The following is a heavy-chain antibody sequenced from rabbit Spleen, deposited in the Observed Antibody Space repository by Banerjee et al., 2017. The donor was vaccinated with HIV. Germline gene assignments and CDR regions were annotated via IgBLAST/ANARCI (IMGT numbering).Heavy chain of an antibody. J-gene: IGHJ4*01. CDR2: ILAGSSGDT. D-gene: IGHD6-1*01. Sequence: QSLEESGGDLVKPGASLTLTCTASGFDFSSNAMCWVRQAPGKGLEWIACILAGSSGDTYYAGWAKGRFTISKTSSTTVTLQMTSLTAADTATYFCARDRGYSYGYTGYSYTSFWDLWGPGTLVTVS. CDR1: GFDFSSNA. CDR3: ARDRGYSYGYTGYSYTSFWDL. V-gene: IGHV1S40*01.